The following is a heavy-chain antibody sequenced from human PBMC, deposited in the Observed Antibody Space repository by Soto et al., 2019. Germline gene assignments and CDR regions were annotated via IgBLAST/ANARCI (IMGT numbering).Heavy chain of an antibody. CDR1: GFTFNNYA. CDR3: ARDKQWLYFDY. J-gene: IGHJ4*02. V-gene: IGHV3-33*08. D-gene: IGHD6-19*01. Sequence: GGSLRLSCAASGFTFNNYAMSWVRQAPGKGLEWVAVIWYDGSNKYYADSVKGRFTISRDNSKNTLYLQMNSLRAEDTAVYYCARDKQWLYFDYWGQGTLVTVSS. CDR2: IWYDGSNK.